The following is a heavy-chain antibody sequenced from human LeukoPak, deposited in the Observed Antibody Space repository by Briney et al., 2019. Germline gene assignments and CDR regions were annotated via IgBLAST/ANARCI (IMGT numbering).Heavy chain of an antibody. CDR1: GGSISSYY. J-gene: IGHJ3*02. CDR2: IYTSGST. Sequence: SETLSLTCTVSGGSISSYYWSWIRQPAGKGLEWIGRIYTSGSTNYNPSLKSRVTMSVDTSQNQFSLKLSSVTAADTAVYYCARECGGSCYSGNDAFDIWGQGTMVTVSS. D-gene: IGHD2-15*01. CDR3: ARECGGSCYSGNDAFDI. V-gene: IGHV4-4*07.